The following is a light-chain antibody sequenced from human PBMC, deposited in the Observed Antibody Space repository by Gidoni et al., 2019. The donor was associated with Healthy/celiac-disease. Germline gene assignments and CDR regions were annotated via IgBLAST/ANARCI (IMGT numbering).Light chain of an antibody. CDR1: QDISHY. CDR3: QQYDNLPLST. J-gene: IGKJ4*01. Sequence: IQMTQSPSSLSASVGDSVTITCQASQDISHYLNWYQQKPGKAPKLLIYDASNLETGVPSRFSGSGSGTDFTFTISSLQPEDIATYYCQQYDNLPLSTFGGGTKVEIK. V-gene: IGKV1-33*01. CDR2: DAS.